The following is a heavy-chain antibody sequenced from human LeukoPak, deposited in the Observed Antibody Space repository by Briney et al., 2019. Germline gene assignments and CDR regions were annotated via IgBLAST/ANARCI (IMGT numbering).Heavy chain of an antibody. CDR3: AREYILTAYYGDY. V-gene: IGHV1-2*02. J-gene: IGHJ4*02. D-gene: IGHD3-9*01. CDR1: GYTFTGYY. CDR2: INPNSGGT. Sequence: ASVKVSCKASGYTFTGYYMHWVRQAPGQGLEWMGWINPNSGGTNYAQKFQGRVTMTRDTSTSTAYMELSRLRSDDTAVYYCAREYILTAYYGDYWGQGTLVTVSS.